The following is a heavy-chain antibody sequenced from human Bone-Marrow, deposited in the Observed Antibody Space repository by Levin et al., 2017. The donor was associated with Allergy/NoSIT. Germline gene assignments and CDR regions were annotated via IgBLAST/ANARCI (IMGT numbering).Heavy chain of an antibody. V-gene: IGHV3-23*01. Sequence: ESLKISCAVSGFSFSSHAMNWVRQAPGKGLEWVSSIDDTPSGAGTHYAGSVKGRFTISRDNFKNTLFLQMNSLRVEDTAVYYCAKQYLVGGWGQGTLVTVSS. CDR3: AKQYLVGG. CDR2: IDDTPSGAGT. D-gene: IGHD6-13*01. CDR1: GFSFSSHA. J-gene: IGHJ4*02.